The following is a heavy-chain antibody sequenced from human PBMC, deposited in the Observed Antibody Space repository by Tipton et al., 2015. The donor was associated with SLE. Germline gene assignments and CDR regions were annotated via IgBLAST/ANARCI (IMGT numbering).Heavy chain of an antibody. CDR1: GVSMSYYY. CDR2: IHYSGST. Sequence: TLSLTCTVSGVSMSYYYWSWIRQPPGKGLEWIGYIHYSGSTGYNPSLKSRVTMSVDRSKNQFSLKLSSVTAPDTAVYYCARGPPFMEWERNWFDPWGQGTKVTVSS. CDR3: ARGPPFMEWERNWFDP. D-gene: IGHD3-3*02. J-gene: IGHJ5*02. V-gene: IGHV4-59*01.